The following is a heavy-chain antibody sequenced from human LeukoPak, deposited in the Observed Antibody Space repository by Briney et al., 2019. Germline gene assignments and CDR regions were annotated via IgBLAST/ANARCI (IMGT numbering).Heavy chain of an antibody. CDR3: TTAPAQVDY. CDR2: IKSNTDGGTT. CDR1: GFTFSNAW. V-gene: IGHV3-15*01. Sequence: GGSLRLSCAASGFTFSNAWMTWVRQAPGKGLEWVGRIKSNTDGGTTDYAAPVKGRFTISRGDSKHTLYLQMNSLKTEDTAVYYCTTAPAQVDYWGQGTLVTVSS. J-gene: IGHJ4*02.